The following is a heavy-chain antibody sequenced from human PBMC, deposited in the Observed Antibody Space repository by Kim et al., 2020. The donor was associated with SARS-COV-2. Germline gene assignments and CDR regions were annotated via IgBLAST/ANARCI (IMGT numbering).Heavy chain of an antibody. Sequence: SETLSLTCAVYGGSFSGYYWSWIRQPPGKGLEWIGEINHSGSTNYNPSLKSRVTISVDTSKNQFSLKLSSVTAADTAVYYCARAPVWFGELPIDYWGQGTLVTVSS. V-gene: IGHV4-34*01. J-gene: IGHJ4*02. CDR2: INHSGST. CDR3: ARAPVWFGELPIDY. CDR1: GGSFSGYY. D-gene: IGHD3-10*01.